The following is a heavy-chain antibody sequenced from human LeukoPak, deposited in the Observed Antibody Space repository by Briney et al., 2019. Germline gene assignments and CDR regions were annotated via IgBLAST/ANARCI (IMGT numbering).Heavy chain of an antibody. D-gene: IGHD3-10*01. CDR1: GFTFSSYA. Sequence: GGSLRLSCAASGFTFSSYAMSWVRQAPGKGLEWVSAISGSGGSTYYADSVKGRFTISRDNSKNTLYLQMNSLRAEDTAVYYCAKDQAMVRGVIITYFDYWGQGTLVTVSS. J-gene: IGHJ4*02. V-gene: IGHV3-23*01. CDR2: ISGSGGST. CDR3: AKDQAMVRGVIITYFDY.